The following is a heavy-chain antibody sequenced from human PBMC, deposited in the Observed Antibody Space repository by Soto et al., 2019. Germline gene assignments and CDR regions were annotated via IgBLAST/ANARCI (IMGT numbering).Heavy chain of an antibody. V-gene: IGHV3-30*18. CDR3: AKGARITIFGVEITRSHLFDY. Sequence: QVQLVESGGGVVQPGRSLRLSCAASGFTFSSYGMHWVRQAPGKGLEWVAVISYDGSNKYYADSVKGRFTISRDNSKNALHLQINSLRAEYTGVYYCAKGARITIFGVEITRSHLFDYWGQGALVTVSS. J-gene: IGHJ4*02. D-gene: IGHD3-3*01. CDR2: ISYDGSNK. CDR1: GFTFSSYG.